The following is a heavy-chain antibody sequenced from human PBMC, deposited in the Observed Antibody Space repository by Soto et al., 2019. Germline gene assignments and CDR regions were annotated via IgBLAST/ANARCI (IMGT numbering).Heavy chain of an antibody. CDR3: ARERRGGDFWSGYYDYYYGMDV. J-gene: IGHJ6*02. Sequence: SETLSLTCTVSGGSISSYYWSWIRQPPGKGLEWIGYIYYSGSTNYNPSLKSRATISVDTSKNQFSLKLSSVTAADTAVYYCARERRGGDFWSGYYDYYYGMDVWGQGTTVTVSS. D-gene: IGHD3-3*01. CDR2: IYYSGST. CDR1: GGSISSYY. V-gene: IGHV4-59*12.